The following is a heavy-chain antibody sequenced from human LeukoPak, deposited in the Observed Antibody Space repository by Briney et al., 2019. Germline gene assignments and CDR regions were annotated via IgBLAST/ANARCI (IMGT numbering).Heavy chain of an antibody. CDR2: ISYDGSNK. Sequence: GGSLRLSCAASGFTFSSYAMHWVRQAPGKGLEWVAVISYDGSNKYYADSVKGRFTISRDNSKNTLYLQMNSLRAEDTAVYYCARAEQWLALGYPSDYWGQGTLVTVSS. CDR3: ARAEQWLALGYPSDY. CDR1: GFTFSSYA. V-gene: IGHV3-30-3*01. D-gene: IGHD6-19*01. J-gene: IGHJ4*02.